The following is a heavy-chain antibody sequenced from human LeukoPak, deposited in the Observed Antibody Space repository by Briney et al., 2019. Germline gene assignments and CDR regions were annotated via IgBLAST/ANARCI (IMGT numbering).Heavy chain of an antibody. J-gene: IGHJ5*01. V-gene: IGHV3-53*01. CDR1: GFSVSTYY. Sequence: PGGSLRLSCAASGFSVSTYYMSWVRQAPGKGLEWVSVIYTGGSTYYADSVKGRFTVSRDSSTNTLFLQMNSLRVEDTAVYYCARDKSGYDYTLFDCWGQGTLVTVSS. D-gene: IGHD5-12*01. CDR2: IYTGGST. CDR3: ARDKSGYDYTLFDC.